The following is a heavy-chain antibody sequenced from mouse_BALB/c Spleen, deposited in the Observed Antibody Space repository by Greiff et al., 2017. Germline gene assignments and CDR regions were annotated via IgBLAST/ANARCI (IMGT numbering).Heavy chain of an antibody. CDR1: GYTFTDYW. J-gene: IGHJ2*01. CDR2: IDTSDSYT. Sequence: QVQLQQPGAELVMPGASVKMSCKASGYTFTDYWMHWVKQRPGQGLEWIGAIDTSDSYTSYNQKFKGKATLTVDESSSTAYMQLISLTSEDSAVYYCARSGYDYGDYWGQGTTLTVSS. CDR3: ARSGYDYGDY. D-gene: IGHD2-4*01. V-gene: IGHV1-69*01.